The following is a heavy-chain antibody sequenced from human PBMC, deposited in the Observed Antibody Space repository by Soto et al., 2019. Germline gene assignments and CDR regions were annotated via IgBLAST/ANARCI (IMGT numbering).Heavy chain of an antibody. J-gene: IGHJ4*02. D-gene: IGHD1-26*01. CDR2: ISWKDEK. Sequence: QITLKESGPTLVKPTQTLTVTCTFSGFSLSTSGAGVGWIRQSPGKAPEWLALISWKDEKRYNPGLKSRLTTTKVTAKNQVVLTMTDLDPVDTATYFCAQRYGGNYYRWYFDSWGQGTLVTVSS. CDR1: GFSLSTSGAG. CDR3: AQRYGGNYYRWYFDS. V-gene: IGHV2-5*01.